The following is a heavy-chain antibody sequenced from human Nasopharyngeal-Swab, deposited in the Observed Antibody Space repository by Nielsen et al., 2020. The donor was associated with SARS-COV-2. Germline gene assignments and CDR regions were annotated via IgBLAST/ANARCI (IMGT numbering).Heavy chain of an antibody. CDR3: ARGGGGEGNYYMDV. CDR2: ISYDGSNK. V-gene: IGHV3-30*04. CDR1: GFTFEDYA. J-gene: IGHJ6*03. Sequence: GESLKIPCAASGFTFEDYAVHWVRQAPGKGLEWVAVISYDGSNKYYADSVKGRFTISRDNSKNTLYLQMNSLRAEDTAVYYCARGGGGEGNYYMDVWGKGTTVTVSS. D-gene: IGHD7-27*01.